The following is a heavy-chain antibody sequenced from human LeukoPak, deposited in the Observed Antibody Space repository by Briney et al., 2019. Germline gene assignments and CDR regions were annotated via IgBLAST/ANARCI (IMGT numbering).Heavy chain of an antibody. CDR3: AREYCRSTSCTRPRYDY. D-gene: IGHD2-2*01. CDR1: GYTFTSYG. J-gene: IGHJ4*02. CDR2: ISAYNGNT. Sequence: GASVKVSCKASGYTFTSYGISWVRQAPGQGLEWMGWISAYNGNTNYAQKLQGRVTMTTDTSTSTAYMELRSLRSDDTAVYYCAREYCRSTSCTRPRYDYWGQGTLVTVSS. V-gene: IGHV1-18*04.